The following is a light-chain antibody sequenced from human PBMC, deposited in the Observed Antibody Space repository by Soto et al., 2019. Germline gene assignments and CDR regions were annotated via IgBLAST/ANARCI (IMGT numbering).Light chain of an antibody. CDR2: CND. J-gene: IGLJ3*02. CDR1: SSNIGTNY. CDR3: ATRDNSLSRWV. V-gene: IGLV1-47*02. Sequence: QSVLTQPPSASGTPGQRVTISCSGSSSNIGTNYVYWYKQLPGTAPKLLIYCNDQRPSGVPDRLSGSKSGTSASLAISGLRSEDEADYYCATRDNSLSRWVFGGGTNVNVL.